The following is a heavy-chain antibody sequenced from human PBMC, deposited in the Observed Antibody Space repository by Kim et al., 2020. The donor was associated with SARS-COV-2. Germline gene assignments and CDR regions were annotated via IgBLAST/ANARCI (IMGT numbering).Heavy chain of an antibody. Sequence: SETLSLTCTVSGGSITNTSYSWGWIRQPPGKGLEWIGTIYHSGRTDYTPSLKSRDTISVDTSKNQFSLKLTSVTAADTAVCYCTRDTRGYSGYAIDYWGQGTLVTVSS. V-gene: IGHV4-39*07. J-gene: IGHJ4*02. CDR2: IYHSGRT. CDR3: TRDTRGYSGYAIDY. D-gene: IGHD5-12*01. CDR1: GGSITNTSYS.